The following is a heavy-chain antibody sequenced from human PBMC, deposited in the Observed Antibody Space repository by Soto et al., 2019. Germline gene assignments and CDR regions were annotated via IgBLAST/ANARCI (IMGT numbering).Heavy chain of an antibody. CDR1: GGSISSGGYY. CDR3: ARVVRDYDFRSGNDY. J-gene: IGHJ4*02. D-gene: IGHD3-3*01. Sequence: SETLSLTCTVSGGSISSGGYYWSWIRQHPGKGLEWIGYIYYSGSTYYNPSLKSRVTISVDTSKNQFSLKLSSVTAADTAVYYCARVVRDYDFRSGNDYWGQGTLVTVSS. CDR2: IYYSGST. V-gene: IGHV4-31*03.